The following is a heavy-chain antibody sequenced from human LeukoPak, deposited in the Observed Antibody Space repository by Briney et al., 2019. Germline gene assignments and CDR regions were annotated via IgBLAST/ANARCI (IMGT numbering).Heavy chain of an antibody. D-gene: IGHD6-13*01. CDR1: GGSISSSGYY. CDR2: IYYSGST. J-gene: IGHJ5*02. V-gene: IGHV4-39*07. Sequence: SETLSLTCTVSGGSISSSGYYWGWIRQPPGKGLEWIASIYYSGSTYYNPSLKSRVTISVDTSKNQFSLKLSSVTAADTAVYYCARESIAAAGNWFDPWGQGTLVTVSS. CDR3: ARESIAAAGNWFDP.